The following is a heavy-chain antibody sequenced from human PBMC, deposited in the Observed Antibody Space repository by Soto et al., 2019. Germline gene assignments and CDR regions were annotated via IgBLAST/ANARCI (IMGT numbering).Heavy chain of an antibody. CDR2: ISSNGGST. CDR1: GLPFSSFA. J-gene: IGHJ4*02. D-gene: IGHD3-10*01. V-gene: IGHV3-64*04. CDR3: ASTQFMVIIASGNF. Sequence: GGSRSPSCPAFGLPFSSFAMHWVLQAPGKGLEYVSAISSNGGSTYYADSVKGRFTISRDNSKNTLYLQMTNLRPEDTALYYRASTQFMVIIASGNFWGQGTLVTVSP.